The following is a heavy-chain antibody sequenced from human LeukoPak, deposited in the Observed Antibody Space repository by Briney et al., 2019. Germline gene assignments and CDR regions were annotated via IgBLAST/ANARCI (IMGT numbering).Heavy chain of an antibody. J-gene: IGHJ5*02. CDR3: TRDSGTYNWLDP. Sequence: PGGSLRLSCAASGFTFSSYSMNWVRQSSGKGLEWVGHIDKKDNFYATTSAASVTGRFTISRDDSKNTAYLQMNSLKTEDTALYYCTRDSGTYNWLDPWGQGTLVTVSS. CDR2: IDKKDNFYAT. V-gene: IGHV3-73*01. D-gene: IGHD1-26*01. CDR1: GFTFSSYS.